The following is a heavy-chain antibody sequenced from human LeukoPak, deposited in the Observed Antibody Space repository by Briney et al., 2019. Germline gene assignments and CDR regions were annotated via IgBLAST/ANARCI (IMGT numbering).Heavy chain of an antibody. CDR2: IIPIFGTA. V-gene: IGHV1-69*01. CDR1: GGTFSSYA. CDR3: ASPYYYDSSGPSAFDI. J-gene: IGHJ3*02. Sequence: SVKVSCKASGGTFSSYAISWVRQAPGQGLEWMGGIIPIFGTANYAQKFQGRVTITADESTSTASMELSSLRSEDTAVYYCASPYYYDSSGPSAFDIWGQGTMVTVSS. D-gene: IGHD3-22*01.